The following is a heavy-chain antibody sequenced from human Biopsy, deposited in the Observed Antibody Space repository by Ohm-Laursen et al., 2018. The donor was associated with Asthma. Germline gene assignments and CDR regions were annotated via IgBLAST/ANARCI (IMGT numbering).Heavy chain of an antibody. CDR1: GDILSSFG. CDR3: AREVSTVDYGYYYFAMDV. J-gene: IGHJ6*02. CDR2: VIPIYGTT. D-gene: IGHD4-17*01. Sequence: ASVKVSCKPHGDILSSFGIKWVRKAPGQGLEWMGGVIPIYGTTHTAQKFQGRVTFTADGSTSSAYMELSSLTSEDSAVYYCAREVSTVDYGYYYFAMDVWGQGTTVTVSS. V-gene: IGHV1-69*13.